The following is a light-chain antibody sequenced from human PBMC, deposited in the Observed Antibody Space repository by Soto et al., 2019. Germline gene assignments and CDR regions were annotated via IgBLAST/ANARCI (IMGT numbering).Light chain of an antibody. V-gene: IGLV2-14*01. CDR2: EVS. J-gene: IGLJ1*01. CDR1: ISDVGGYNF. Sequence: QSALTQPASVSGSPGQSITISCTGTISDVGGYNFVSWYQQHPGKAPKLMIYEVSNRPSGVSNRFSGSKSGNTASLTISGLQAEDEAYYYCSSYSSSGIAVFGTGTKLTVL. CDR3: SSYSSSGIAV.